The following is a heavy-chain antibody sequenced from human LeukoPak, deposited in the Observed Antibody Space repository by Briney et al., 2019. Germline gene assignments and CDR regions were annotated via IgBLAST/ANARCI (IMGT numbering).Heavy chain of an antibody. J-gene: IGHJ6*03. Sequence: GGSRRLSCAASAFSFSNNWMRCVRHVPGEGRGWDSRINPVGGRAEYATSVKGPFTISTDNATNTTYLRASKLRTEHTGRTDCERDVEVVPTEIEVYYYYFMDVWGKGTPVTVSS. CDR1: AFSFSNNW. CDR2: INPVGGRA. D-gene: IGHD3-22*01. CDR3: ERDVEVVPTEIEVYYYYFMDV. V-gene: IGHV3-74*03.